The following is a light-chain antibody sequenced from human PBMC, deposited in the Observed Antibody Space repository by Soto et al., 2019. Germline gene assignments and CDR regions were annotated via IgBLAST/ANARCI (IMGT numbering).Light chain of an antibody. V-gene: IGKV1-39*01. CDR1: QSISSS. CDR3: QQGKSFPLT. J-gene: IGKJ4*01. Sequence: DIQMTQSPPSLSASVGDRFTITCRASQSISSSLNWYQQKPGKAPKLLIYAASTLQSGVPSRFSGSGSGTDFTLTISSLQPEDVATYYCQQGKSFPLTFGGGTKVDIK. CDR2: AAS.